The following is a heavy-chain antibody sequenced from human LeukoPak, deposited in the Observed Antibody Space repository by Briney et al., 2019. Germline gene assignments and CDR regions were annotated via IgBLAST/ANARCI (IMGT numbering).Heavy chain of an antibody. D-gene: IGHD2-15*01. J-gene: IGHJ4*02. Sequence: ASVKVSCKTSGYTFSLYGVTWVRQAPGQGLEWMGWISGFKSMTNYAQKFQGRVTMTTDSSSNVLYMELRSLTSDDTAVYYCARDRPLPGYSSGTASPPFDHWGRGTQVIVSS. V-gene: IGHV1-18*01. CDR3: ARDRPLPGYSSGTASPPFDH. CDR2: ISGFKSMT. CDR1: GYTFSLYG.